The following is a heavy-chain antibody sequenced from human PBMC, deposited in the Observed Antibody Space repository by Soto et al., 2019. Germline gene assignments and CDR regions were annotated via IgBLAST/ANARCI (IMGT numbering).Heavy chain of an antibody. J-gene: IGHJ3*01. CDR1: GFTFSNAW. V-gene: IGHV3-15*01. CDR2: IKSTTDGGTT. CDR3: TTPLGYCSGTTCYGTFDF. D-gene: IGHD2-2*01. Sequence: PGGSLRLSCAASGFTFSNAWMSWVRQAPGKGLEWVGRIKSTTDGGTTDYAAPVEGRFTISRDDSKNTLYVQMDSLKTEDTAVYYCTTPLGYCSGTTCYGTFDFWGQGTLVTVSS.